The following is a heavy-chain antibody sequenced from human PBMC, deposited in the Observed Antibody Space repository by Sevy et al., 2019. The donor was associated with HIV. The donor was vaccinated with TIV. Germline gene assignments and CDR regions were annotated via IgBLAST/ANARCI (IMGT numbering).Heavy chain of an antibody. Sequence: RGSLRLSCAASGFTFSSYGMHWVRQAPGKGLEWVAVIWYDGSNKYYADSVKGRFTISRDNSKNTLYLQMNSLRAEDTAVYYCAKGGGVGGSSYYPFDYWGQGTLVTVSS. CDR1: GFTFSSYG. CDR3: AKGGGVGGSSYYPFDY. V-gene: IGHV3-33*06. D-gene: IGHD2-15*01. J-gene: IGHJ4*02. CDR2: IWYDGSNK.